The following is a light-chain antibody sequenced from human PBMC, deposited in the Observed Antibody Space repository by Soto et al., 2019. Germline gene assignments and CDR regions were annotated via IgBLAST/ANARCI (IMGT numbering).Light chain of an antibody. V-gene: IGKV1-39*01. CDR3: KLSDSTRYT. Sequence: DIQMTQSPSSLSASVGARVTITCRASQSISSYLNWYQQKPGKAPKLLIYAASSLQRGVPSRFSGSGSGTDFTLAISSPQPEDFATYYCKLSDSTRYTFVKRTKLELK. J-gene: IGKJ2*01. CDR1: QSISSY. CDR2: AAS.